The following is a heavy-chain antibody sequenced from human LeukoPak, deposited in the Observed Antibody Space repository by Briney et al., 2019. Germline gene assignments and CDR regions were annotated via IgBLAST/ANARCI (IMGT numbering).Heavy chain of an antibody. Sequence: SETLSLTCTVSGGSISSYYWSWIRQPPGKGLEWIGYIYYSGSTNYNPSLKSRVTISADTSKNQFSLKLSSVTAADTAVYYCARTQSGYDSPFDYWGQGTLVTVSS. V-gene: IGHV4-59*01. CDR2: IYYSGST. D-gene: IGHD5-12*01. CDR3: ARTQSGYDSPFDY. CDR1: GGSISSYY. J-gene: IGHJ4*02.